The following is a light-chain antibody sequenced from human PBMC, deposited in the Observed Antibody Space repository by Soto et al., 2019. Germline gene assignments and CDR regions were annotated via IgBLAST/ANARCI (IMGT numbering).Light chain of an antibody. CDR3: SSYAGSNKSV. J-gene: IGLJ1*01. CDR1: SSDVGGYNY. Sequence: QSVLTQPPSASGSPGQSVTISCTGTSSDVGGYNYVSWYQQHPGKAPKLMIYEVSKRPSGVPDRFSGSESGNTASLTVSGLQAEDEADYYCSSYAGSNKSVFGTGTKVTVL. CDR2: EVS. V-gene: IGLV2-8*01.